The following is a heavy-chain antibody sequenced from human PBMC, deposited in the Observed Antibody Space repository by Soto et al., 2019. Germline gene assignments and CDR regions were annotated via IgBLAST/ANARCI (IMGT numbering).Heavy chain of an antibody. J-gene: IGHJ6*02. CDR1: GYTLTCSD. V-gene: IGHV1-2*06. CDR2: IYGNTGGI. Sequence: GKVCGKACGYTLTCSDMACLRQAPGQGPEWMGRIYGNTGGINYAQRFKGRVTMKADTSINTAYMELSGLSSDETAVYYCARELQRGLDVWGQGTTVTV. CDR3: ARELQRGLDV.